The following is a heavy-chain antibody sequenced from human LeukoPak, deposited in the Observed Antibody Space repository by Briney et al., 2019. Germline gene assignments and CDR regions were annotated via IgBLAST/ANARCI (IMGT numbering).Heavy chain of an antibody. CDR3: ARHLSIGNWNAFDI. J-gene: IGHJ3*02. D-gene: IGHD1-1*01. CDR2: TYPGDSDT. CDR1: GYSFTTYW. Sequence: GGSLEISCKGSGYSFTTYWIGWGRQLPGKGLEWMGVTYPGDSDTIYSPSFQGQVTISANKSITTAYLQWSSLKASDTAMYYCARHLSIGNWNAFDIWGQGTMVTVSS. V-gene: IGHV5-51*01.